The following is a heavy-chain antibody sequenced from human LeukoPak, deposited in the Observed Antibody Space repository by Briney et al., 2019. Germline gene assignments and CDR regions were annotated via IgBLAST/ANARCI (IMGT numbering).Heavy chain of an antibody. J-gene: IGHJ6*03. V-gene: IGHV4-34*01. Sequence: SETLSLTCAVYGGSFSGYYWSWIRQPPGKGLEWIGEINHSGSTNYNPSLKSRVTISVDTSKNQFSLKLSSVTAADTAVYYCARLACSGGSCYRRYYYYYMDVWGKGTTVTISS. CDR1: GGSFSGYY. D-gene: IGHD2-15*01. CDR3: ARLACSGGSCYRRYYYYYMDV. CDR2: INHSGST.